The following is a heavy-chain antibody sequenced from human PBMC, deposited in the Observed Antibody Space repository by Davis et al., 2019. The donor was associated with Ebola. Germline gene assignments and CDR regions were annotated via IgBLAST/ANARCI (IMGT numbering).Heavy chain of an antibody. J-gene: IGHJ5*02. Sequence: GESLKISCAASGFTFSSYGMHWVRQAPGKGLEWVAVISYDGSNKYYADSVKGRFTISRDNAKNSLYLQMNSLRAEDTAVYYCARDTYYDFWSGSLGSWFDPWGQGTLVTVSS. CDR3: ARDTYYDFWSGSLGSWFDP. V-gene: IGHV3-30*03. CDR1: GFTFSSYG. CDR2: ISYDGSNK. D-gene: IGHD3-3*01.